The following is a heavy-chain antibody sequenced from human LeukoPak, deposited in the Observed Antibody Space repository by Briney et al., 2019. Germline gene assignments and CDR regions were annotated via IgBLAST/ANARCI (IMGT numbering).Heavy chain of an antibody. V-gene: IGHV4-34*01. CDR1: GGSFSGYC. Sequence: SETLSLTCAVYGGSFSGYCWSWIRQPPGKGLEWIGEINHSGSTNYNPSLKSRVTISVDTSKNQFSLKLSSVTAADTAVYYCARGPHSYSSSWYSFKNWFDPWGQGTLVTVSS. D-gene: IGHD6-13*01. CDR3: ARGPHSYSSSWYSFKNWFDP. J-gene: IGHJ5*02. CDR2: INHSGST.